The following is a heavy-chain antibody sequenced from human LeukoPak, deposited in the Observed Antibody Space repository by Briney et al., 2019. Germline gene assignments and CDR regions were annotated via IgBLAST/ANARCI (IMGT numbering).Heavy chain of an antibody. V-gene: IGHV4-34*01. CDR1: GGSFSGYY. J-gene: IGHJ4*02. CDR2: INHSGST. D-gene: IGHD3-22*01. CDR3: ASSTYYYDSSGYAPFDY. Sequence: SETLSLTCAVYGGSFSGYYWSWIRQPPGKGLEWIGEINHSGSTNYNPSLKSRVTISVDTSKNQFSLKLSSVTAADTAVYYCASSTYYYDSSGYAPFDYWGQGTLVTVSS.